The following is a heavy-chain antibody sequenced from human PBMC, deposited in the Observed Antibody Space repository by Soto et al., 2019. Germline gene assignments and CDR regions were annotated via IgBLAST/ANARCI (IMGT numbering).Heavy chain of an antibody. Sequence: QVQLVESGGGVVQPGRSLRLSCAASGFTFSSYGMHWVRQAPGKGLEWVAVISYDGSNKYYADSVKGRFTISRDNSKNTLDLQMISLRSEDTAVYYCAKDQDYGDYGGYFDYWGQGTLVTVSS. CDR3: AKDQDYGDYGGYFDY. D-gene: IGHD4-17*01. V-gene: IGHV3-30*18. J-gene: IGHJ4*02. CDR1: GFTFSSYG. CDR2: ISYDGSNK.